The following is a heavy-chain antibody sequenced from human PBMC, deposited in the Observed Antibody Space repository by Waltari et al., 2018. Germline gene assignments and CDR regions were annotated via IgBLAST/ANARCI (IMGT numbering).Heavy chain of an antibody. CDR1: GYDFSTYW. Sequence: EVQLVQSGAEVKKPGESLRISCEGSGYDFSTYWITWVRHMPGKGLEWMGRIDPSDSYTNYSPSFRGHVTISVDRSISTAYTQWSGLRASDTAIYYCARTSTRDFYYMDVWGKGTTVTVSS. V-gene: IGHV5-10-1*01. J-gene: IGHJ6*03. CDR2: IDPSDSYT. CDR3: ARTSTRDFYYMDV. D-gene: IGHD1-1*01.